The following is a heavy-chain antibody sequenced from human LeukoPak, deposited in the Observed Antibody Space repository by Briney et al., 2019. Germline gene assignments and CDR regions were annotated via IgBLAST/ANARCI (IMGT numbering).Heavy chain of an antibody. CDR2: INHSGST. Sequence: NPSETLSLTCAVYGGSFSGYYWSWLRQPPEKGLEWIGKINHSGSTNYNPSLKSRVTISVDTSKNQFSLKLSSVTAADTAVYYCARGRNPPPSPYYDYGMDGWGQGTTVTVSS. CDR1: GGSFSGYY. CDR3: ARGRNPPPSPYYDYGMDG. V-gene: IGHV4-34*01. J-gene: IGHJ6*02.